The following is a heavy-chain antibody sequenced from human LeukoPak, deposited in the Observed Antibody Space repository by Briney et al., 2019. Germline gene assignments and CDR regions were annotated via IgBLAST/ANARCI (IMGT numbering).Heavy chain of an antibody. V-gene: IGHV1-2*02. CDR2: INPNSGGT. Sequence: ASVKVSCKASGYTFTGYYMHWVRQAPGQGLGWMGWINPNSGGTNYAQKFQGRVTMTRDTSISTAYMELSRLRSDDTAVYYCARDRRVGSSSVNWFDPWGQGTLVTVSS. J-gene: IGHJ5*02. D-gene: IGHD6-6*01. CDR1: GYTFTGYY. CDR3: ARDRRVGSSSVNWFDP.